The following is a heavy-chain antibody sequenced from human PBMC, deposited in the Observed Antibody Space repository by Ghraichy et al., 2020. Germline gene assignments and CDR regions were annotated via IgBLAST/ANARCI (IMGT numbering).Heavy chain of an antibody. CDR3: ATLFYPMDA. CDR2: IYHSDSS. CDR1: GWSVSGFY. Sequence: SETLSLTCAASGWSVSGFYWRWIRQSPGKGLEWIGDIYHSDSSDYNPSLKSRVALSVSTYKTQVSLTLTSLTAADTAIYYCATLFYPMDAWGQGITVTVSS. J-gene: IGHJ6*02. V-gene: IGHV4-34*01.